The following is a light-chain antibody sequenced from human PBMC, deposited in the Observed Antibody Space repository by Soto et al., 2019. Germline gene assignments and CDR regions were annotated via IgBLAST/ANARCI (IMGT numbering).Light chain of an antibody. Sequence: QSVLTQPPSASGTPGQRVSVSCSGSSSNIGSNAVNWYQQLPGTAPKLLIYNNDQRPSGVPDRFSGSKSGTSASLAISGLQSEDEADYYCASWDDSLHGYVFGIGTKVT. J-gene: IGLJ1*01. CDR2: NND. CDR1: SSNIGSNA. CDR3: ASWDDSLHGYV. V-gene: IGLV1-44*01.